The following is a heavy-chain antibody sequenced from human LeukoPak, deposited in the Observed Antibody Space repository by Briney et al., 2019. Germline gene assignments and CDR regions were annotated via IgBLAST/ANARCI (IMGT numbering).Heavy chain of an antibody. D-gene: IGHD1-1*01. Sequence: SETLSLTCTVSGGSISSYYWSWIRQPPGRGLEWIGYIYYSGSTNYNPSLKSRVTISVDTSKNQSSLKLSSVTAADTAVYYCARDHGWNRPGWFDPWGQGTLVTVSS. V-gene: IGHV4-59*01. CDR3: ARDHGWNRPGWFDP. CDR1: GGSISSYY. J-gene: IGHJ5*02. CDR2: IYYSGST.